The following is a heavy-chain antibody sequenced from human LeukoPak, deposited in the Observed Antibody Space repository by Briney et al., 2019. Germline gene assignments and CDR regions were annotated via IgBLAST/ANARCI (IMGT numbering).Heavy chain of an antibody. CDR1: GYSFTTQW. J-gene: IGHJ4*02. V-gene: IGHV5-51*01. D-gene: IGHD3-10*01. CDR3: ARRYYAFAYDY. Sequence: GESLKISCKASGYSFTTQWIGWVRQMPGKGLGWMAIIYPGDSDIRYSPSFQGQVTISADKSITTAYLQWSSLKASDTAMYYCARRYYAFAYDYWGQGTLVTVPS. CDR2: IYPGDSDI.